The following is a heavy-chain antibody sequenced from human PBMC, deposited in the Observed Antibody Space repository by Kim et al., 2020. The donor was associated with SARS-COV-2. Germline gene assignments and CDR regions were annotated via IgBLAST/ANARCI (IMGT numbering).Heavy chain of an antibody. CDR1: GFTFVDYA. V-gene: IGHV3-9*01. J-gene: IGHJ4*02. Sequence: GGSLRLSCAASGFTFVDYAMHWVRQAPGKGLEWVSGISWNSGSIGYADSVKGRFTISRDNAKNSLYLQMNSLRAEDTALYYCAKDTGRYGYNWIYFDYWGQGTLVTVSS. CDR3: AKDTGRYGYNWIYFDY. D-gene: IGHD5-12*01. CDR2: ISWNSGSI.